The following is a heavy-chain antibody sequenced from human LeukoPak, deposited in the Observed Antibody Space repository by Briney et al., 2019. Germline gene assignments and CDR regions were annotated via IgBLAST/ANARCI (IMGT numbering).Heavy chain of an antibody. CDR1: GFIFSSYN. V-gene: IGHV3-23*01. Sequence: GGSLRLSCAASGFIFSSYNMNWVCQAPGKGLEWVSGISGSGDSTYYADSVKGRFTISRDNSKNTLYVQMNSLRAEDTAVYYCAKDRTYYDFWSGYSEGFDIWGQGTMVTVSS. D-gene: IGHD3-3*01. CDR2: ISGSGDST. CDR3: AKDRTYYDFWSGYSEGFDI. J-gene: IGHJ3*02.